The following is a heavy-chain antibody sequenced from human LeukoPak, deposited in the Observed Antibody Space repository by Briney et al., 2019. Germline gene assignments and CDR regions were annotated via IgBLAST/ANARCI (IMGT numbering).Heavy chain of an antibody. D-gene: IGHD2-15*01. CDR3: ARGYCSGGSCYPEYFDY. J-gene: IGHJ4*02. V-gene: IGHV3-33*01. Sequence: GGSLRLSCAASGFTFSTYGMHWVRQVPGKGLEWVALIWYDGSNKYYADSVKGRFIISRDNSKDTLYLQMNSLRAEDTAVYYCARGYCSGGSCYPEYFDYWGQGTLVTASA. CDR2: IWYDGSNK. CDR1: GFTFSTYG.